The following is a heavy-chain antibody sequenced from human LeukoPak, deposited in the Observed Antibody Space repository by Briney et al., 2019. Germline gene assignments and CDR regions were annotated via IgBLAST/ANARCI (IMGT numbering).Heavy chain of an antibody. CDR3: ARDGGNCGGDCYSFYFDY. V-gene: IGHV1-46*01. J-gene: IGHJ4*02. CDR1: GYTFTSYY. Sequence: ASVKVSCKASGYTFTSYYMHWVRQAPGQGLEWMGIINPSGGSTSYAQKFQGRVTMTRDTSTSTVYMELSSLRSEDTAVYYSARDGGNCGGDCYSFYFDYWGQGTLVTVSS. CDR2: INPSGGST. D-gene: IGHD2-21*02.